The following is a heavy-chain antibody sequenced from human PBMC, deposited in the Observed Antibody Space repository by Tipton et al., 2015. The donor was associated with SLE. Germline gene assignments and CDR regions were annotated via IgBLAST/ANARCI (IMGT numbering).Heavy chain of an antibody. Sequence: LRLSCAVYGGSFSGYYWSWIRQPPGKGLEWIGEINHSGSTNYNTSLKSRVTISVDTSKNQFSLKLSSVTAADTAVYYCARQPGLGIDYWGQGTLVTVSS. CDR2: INHSGST. CDR1: GGSFSGYY. D-gene: IGHD7-27*01. CDR3: ARQPGLGIDY. J-gene: IGHJ4*02. V-gene: IGHV4-34*01.